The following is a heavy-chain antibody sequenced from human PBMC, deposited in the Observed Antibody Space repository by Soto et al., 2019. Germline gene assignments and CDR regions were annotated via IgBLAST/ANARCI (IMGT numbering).Heavy chain of an antibody. D-gene: IGHD4-17*01. CDR2: LNLNSGNT. V-gene: IGHV1-8*01. CDR3: ARVTGSYGDYAALWYYYYYMDV. CDR1: GSTFTSYD. J-gene: IGHJ6*03. Sequence: QVQLVQSGAEVKKPGASVKVSCKASGSTFTSYDINWVRQATGQGLEWMGWLNLNSGNTGYAQKFQGRVTMTRNTSISTAYMELSSLRSEDTAVYYCARVTGSYGDYAALWYYYYYMDVWGKGTTVTVSS.